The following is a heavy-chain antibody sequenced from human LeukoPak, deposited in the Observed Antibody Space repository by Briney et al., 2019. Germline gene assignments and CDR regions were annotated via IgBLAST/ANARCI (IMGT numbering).Heavy chain of an antibody. J-gene: IGHJ6*03. CDR1: GYTFTSYG. Sequence: APVKVSCKASGYTFTSYGISWVRQAPGQGLEWMGWISAYNGNTNYAQKLQGRVTMTTDTSTSTAYMELRSLRSDDTAVYYCARHTMLGYCSSTSCYSRVDRNYYYYMDVWGKGTTVTVSS. V-gene: IGHV1-18*01. CDR3: ARHTMLGYCSSTSCYSRVDRNYYYYMDV. D-gene: IGHD2-2*02. CDR2: ISAYNGNT.